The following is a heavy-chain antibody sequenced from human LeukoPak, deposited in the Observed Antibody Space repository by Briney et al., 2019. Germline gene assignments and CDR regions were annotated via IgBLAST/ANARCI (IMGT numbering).Heavy chain of an antibody. CDR3: AKDYYGSGSFFDY. D-gene: IGHD3-10*01. Sequence: TGGSLRLSCAASGFTFSSYAMSWVRQAPGKGLEWVSDISGSGGTTYYADSVKGRFTISRDNSNNTLYLQMNSLRAEDTAVYYCAKDYYGSGSFFDYWGQGTMVTVSS. J-gene: IGHJ3*01. V-gene: IGHV3-23*01. CDR2: ISGSGGTT. CDR1: GFTFSSYA.